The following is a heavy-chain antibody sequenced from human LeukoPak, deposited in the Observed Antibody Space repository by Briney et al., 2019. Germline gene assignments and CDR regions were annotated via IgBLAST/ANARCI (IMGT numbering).Heavy chain of an antibody. J-gene: IGHJ4*02. CDR1: GGSISSSSYY. Sequence: SETLSLTCTVSGGSISSSSYYWGWSRQPPGMGLEWIGSIYSSGSTYYNPSLKSRVTISVDTSKKQFSLKLRSVTAADTAVYYCARSGSGYLRYYFDYWGQGTLVTVSS. V-gene: IGHV4-39*07. CDR2: IYSSGST. CDR3: ARSGSGYLRYYFDY. D-gene: IGHD5-12*01.